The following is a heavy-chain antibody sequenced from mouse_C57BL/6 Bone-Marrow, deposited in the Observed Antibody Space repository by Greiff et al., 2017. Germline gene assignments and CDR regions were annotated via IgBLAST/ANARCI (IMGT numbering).Heavy chain of an antibody. CDR3: ARSKNWSSLFAY. J-gene: IGHJ3*01. D-gene: IGHD4-1*01. CDR1: GYAFTNYL. CDR2: IYPGSGGT. Sequence: VQLQQSGAELVRPGTSVKVSCKASGYAFTNYLIEWVKQRPGQGLEWIGGIYPGSGGTNYNEKFKGKATLTADKSSSTAYRQLSSLTSEDSAVYFCARSKNWSSLFAYWGQGTLVTGSA. V-gene: IGHV1-54*01.